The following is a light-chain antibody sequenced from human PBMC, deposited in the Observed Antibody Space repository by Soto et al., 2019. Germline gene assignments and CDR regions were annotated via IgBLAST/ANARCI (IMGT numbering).Light chain of an antibody. J-gene: IGLJ1*01. Sequence: QSVLTQPASVSGSPGQSITISCTGTSSDVGGYNYVSWYQQHPGKAPKLMIYDVSNRPSGVSNRLSGSKSGNTASLTISGLQAEDEADYYCSSYTSSSLPYVFGTGTKVTVL. V-gene: IGLV2-14*01. CDR1: SSDVGGYNY. CDR3: SSYTSSSLPYV. CDR2: DVS.